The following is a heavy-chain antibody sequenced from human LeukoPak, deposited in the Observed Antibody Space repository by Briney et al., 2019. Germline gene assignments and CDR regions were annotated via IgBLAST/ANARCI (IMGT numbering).Heavy chain of an antibody. Sequence: SQTLSLTCTVSGGSISSGDYYWSWIRQPPGKGLEWIGEINHSGSTNYNPSLKSRVTISVDTSKNQFSLKLSSVTAADTAVYYCATSSTRPNWGQGTMVTVSS. J-gene: IGHJ3*01. D-gene: IGHD2-2*01. CDR2: INHSGST. CDR3: ATSSTRPN. V-gene: IGHV4-30-4*08. CDR1: GGSISSGDYY.